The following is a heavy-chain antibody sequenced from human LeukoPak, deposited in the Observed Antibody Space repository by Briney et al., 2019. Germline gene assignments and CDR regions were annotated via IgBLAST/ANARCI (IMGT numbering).Heavy chain of an antibody. CDR2: ISWDGGST. J-gene: IGHJ4*02. Sequence: GGSLRLSCAASGFTFDDYAMHWVRQVPGKGLEWVSLISWDGGSTYYADSVKGRFTISRDNSKNSLYLQMNSLRAEDTALYYCAKDWDYDSSGYPPWGIDYWGQGTLVTVSS. CDR3: AKDWDYDSSGYPPWGIDY. D-gene: IGHD3-22*01. V-gene: IGHV3-43D*03. CDR1: GFTFDDYA.